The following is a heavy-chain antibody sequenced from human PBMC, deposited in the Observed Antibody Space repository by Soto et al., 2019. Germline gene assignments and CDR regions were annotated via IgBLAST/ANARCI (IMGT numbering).Heavy chain of an antibody. CDR1: GYSFTSYW. J-gene: IGHJ3*02. CDR2: IFPGDSDT. D-gene: IGHD2-8*02. V-gene: IGHV5-51*01. Sequence: GESLKISCEGSGYSFTSYWIGWVRQMPGKGLEWMGMIFPGDSDTKNSPSLEGQITMSVDKSDSSAYLQWRSLKASDTAIYYCAAGYSTGLDAFDIWGQGTRVTVS. CDR3: AAGYSTGLDAFDI.